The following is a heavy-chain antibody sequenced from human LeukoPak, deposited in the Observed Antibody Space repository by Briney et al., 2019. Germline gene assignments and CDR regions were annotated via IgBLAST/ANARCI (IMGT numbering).Heavy chain of an antibody. J-gene: IGHJ4*02. CDR1: GGSISSYY. CDR3: ARCGYSYGSEFDY. V-gene: IGHV4-59*01. Sequence: SETLSLTCTVSGGSISSYYWSWIRQPPGKGLEWIGYIYYSGSTNHNPSLKSRVTISVDTSKNQFSLKLSSVTAADTAVYYCARCGYSYGSEFDYWGQGTLVTVSS. CDR2: IYYSGST. D-gene: IGHD5-18*01.